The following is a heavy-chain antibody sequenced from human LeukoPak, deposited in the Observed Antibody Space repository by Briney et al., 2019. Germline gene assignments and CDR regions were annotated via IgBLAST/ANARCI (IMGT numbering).Heavy chain of an antibody. J-gene: IGHJ4*02. CDR3: ARVQQYDKFDY. Sequence: GGSLRLSCAASGFAFDDYDLNWVRQAPGKGLEWVSGISWNGRNTAYAESLKGRFTISRDNAKNSLYLQMNSLRAEDTAFYYCARVQQYDKFDYWGQGTLVTVSS. CDR2: ISWNGRNT. CDR1: GFAFDDYD. V-gene: IGHV3-20*04. D-gene: IGHD3-22*01.